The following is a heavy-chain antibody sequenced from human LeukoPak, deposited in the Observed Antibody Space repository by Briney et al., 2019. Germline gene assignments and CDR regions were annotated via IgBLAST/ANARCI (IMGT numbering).Heavy chain of an antibody. CDR2: IIPIFGTA. D-gene: IGHD6-6*01. V-gene: IGHV1-69*05. CDR3: ARDGWYSRSPFDY. CDR1: GGTFSSYA. J-gene: IGHJ4*02. Sequence: SVKVSCKASGGTFSSYAVSWVRQAPGQGLEWMGGIIPIFGTANYAQKFQGRVTITTDESTSTAYMELSSLRSEDTAVYYCARDGWYSRSPFDYWGQGTLVTVSS.